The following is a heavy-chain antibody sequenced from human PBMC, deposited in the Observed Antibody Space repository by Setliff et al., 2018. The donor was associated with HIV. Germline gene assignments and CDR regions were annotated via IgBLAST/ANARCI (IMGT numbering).Heavy chain of an antibody. V-gene: IGHV1-18*01. D-gene: IGHD3-22*01. Sequence: ASVKVSCKASGYIFGNYGINWVRQAPGQGLEWMGWISGHNGNTNSAQKVQGRVIMTTDTSTSTAYMELRSLRSDDTAVYYCARSQYYYDSSGYRWPIDYWGQGTLVTVSS. CDR3: ARSQYYYDSSGYRWPIDY. J-gene: IGHJ4*02. CDR1: GYIFGNYG. CDR2: ISGHNGNT.